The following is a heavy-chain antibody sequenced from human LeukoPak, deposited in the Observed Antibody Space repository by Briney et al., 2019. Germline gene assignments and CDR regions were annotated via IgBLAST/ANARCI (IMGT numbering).Heavy chain of an antibody. J-gene: IGHJ4*02. CDR2: IYGNGHQT. CDR3: AKDANYYDSSGFFIPFDY. CDR1: GFAFSRFA. Sequence: PGGSLRLSCSASGFAFSRFAMTWVRHLPGKGLDWVSTIYGNGHQTYYGDSVKGRFSVSRNNSKNILYLQMDSLRADDSALYYCAKDANYYDSSGFFIPFDYWGQGTVIPVSS. D-gene: IGHD3-22*01. V-gene: IGHV3-23*05.